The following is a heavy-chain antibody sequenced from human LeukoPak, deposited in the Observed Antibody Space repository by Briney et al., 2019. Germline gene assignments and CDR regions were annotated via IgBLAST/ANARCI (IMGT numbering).Heavy chain of an antibody. CDR1: EYIFSTHW. CDR2: IYLRDFHI. Sequence: GESLKISCKASEYIFSTHWIGWVRQMPGKGLEWMGIIYLRDFHIKYSPSFQGQVTISADKSISTAYLQWSSLKASDTAMYYCARRYSGRYEFDYWGQGTLVTVSS. V-gene: IGHV5-51*01. CDR3: ARRYSGRYEFDY. D-gene: IGHD1-26*01. J-gene: IGHJ4*02.